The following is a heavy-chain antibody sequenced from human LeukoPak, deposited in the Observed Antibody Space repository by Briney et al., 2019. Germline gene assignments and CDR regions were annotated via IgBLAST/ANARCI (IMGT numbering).Heavy chain of an antibody. D-gene: IGHD3-10*01. J-gene: IGHJ4*02. CDR3: ARRGDYGSGAYVY. Sequence: SETLSLTCTVSGGSISSYYWSWIRQPPGKGLEWIGYIYYSGSTNYKPSLKSRVTISVDTSKNQFSLKLSSVTAADTAVYYCARRGDYGSGAYVYWGQGTLVTVSS. CDR2: IYYSGST. CDR1: GGSISSYY. V-gene: IGHV4-59*08.